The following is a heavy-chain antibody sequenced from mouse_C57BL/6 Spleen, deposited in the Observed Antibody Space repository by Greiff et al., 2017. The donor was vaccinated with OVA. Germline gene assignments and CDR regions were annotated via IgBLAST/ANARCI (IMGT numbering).Heavy chain of an antibody. CDR1: GFSLTSYG. CDR3: AKPLEECYAMDY. Sequence: QVQLQQSGPGLVQPSQSLSITCTVSGFSLTSYGVHWVRQSPGKGLEWLGVIWRGGSTDYNAAFMSRLSITKDNSTSQVFFKMNSLQADDTAIYYCAKPLEECYAMDYWGQGTSVTVSS. V-gene: IGHV2-5*01. D-gene: IGHD2-10*02. J-gene: IGHJ4*01. CDR2: IWRGGST.